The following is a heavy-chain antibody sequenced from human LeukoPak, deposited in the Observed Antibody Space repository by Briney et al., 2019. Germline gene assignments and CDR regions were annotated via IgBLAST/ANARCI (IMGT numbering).Heavy chain of an antibody. Sequence: PSETLSLTCAVYGGSFSDYYWTWIRQSPGEGLEWIGEINHSGATDYNPSLKSRVTISVDTSKNQFSLKVRSVTAADTAVYYCARRVRGVIISFYYYNGMDVWGQGTTVTVSS. D-gene: IGHD3-10*01. V-gene: IGHV4-34*01. CDR2: INHSGAT. CDR3: ARRVRGVIISFYYYNGMDV. J-gene: IGHJ6*02. CDR1: GGSFSDYY.